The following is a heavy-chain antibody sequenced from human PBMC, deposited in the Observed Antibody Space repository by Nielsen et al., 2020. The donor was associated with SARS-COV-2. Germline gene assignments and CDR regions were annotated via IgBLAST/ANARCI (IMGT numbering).Heavy chain of an antibody. CDR2: ISSSSSYI. D-gene: IGHD5-12*01. Sequence: GESLKISCAASGFTFSSYSMNWVRQAPGKGLEWVSSISSSSSYIYYADSVKGRFTISRDNAKNSLYLQMNSLRAEDTAVYYCASIGATTPNYGMDVWGQGTTVTVSS. CDR3: ASIGATTPNYGMDV. J-gene: IGHJ6*02. CDR1: GFTFSSYS. V-gene: IGHV3-21*01.